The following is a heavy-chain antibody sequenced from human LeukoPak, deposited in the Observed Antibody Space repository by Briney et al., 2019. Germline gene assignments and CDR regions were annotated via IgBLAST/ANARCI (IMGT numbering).Heavy chain of an antibody. V-gene: IGHV4-39*01. CDR2: FYYSGST. Sequence: PSETLSLTCTVSGGSISSRSYYWGWIRQPPGKGLEWIGSFYYSGSTYYNPSLKSRVTISVDTSRNQFSLKLSSVTATDTAMYYCARRREAVAGTGTFDIWGQGTMVTVFS. CDR1: GGSISSRSYY. J-gene: IGHJ3*02. CDR3: ARRREAVAGTGTFDI. D-gene: IGHD6-19*01.